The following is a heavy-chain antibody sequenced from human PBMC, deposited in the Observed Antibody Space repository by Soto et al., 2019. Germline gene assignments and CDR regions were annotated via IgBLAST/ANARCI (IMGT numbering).Heavy chain of an antibody. J-gene: IGHJ4*02. CDR2: ISYDGSNK. CDR3: AKDSVAVGLDY. V-gene: IGHV3-30*18. CDR1: GFTFSSYG. D-gene: IGHD6-19*01. Sequence: GGSLRLSCAASGFTFSSYGMHWVRQAPGKGLEWVAVISYDGSNKYYADSVKGRFTISRDNSKNTLYLQMNSLRAEDTAVYYCAKDSVAVGLDYWGQGTLVTVSS.